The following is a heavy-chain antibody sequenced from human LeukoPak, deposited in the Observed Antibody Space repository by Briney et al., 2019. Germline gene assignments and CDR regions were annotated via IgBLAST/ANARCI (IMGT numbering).Heavy chain of an antibody. Sequence: GGSLRLSCAASGFTFSNAWMSWVRQAPGKGLEWVGRIKDKTDGGTTDYAAPVKGRFTISRDDSKNTLYLQMDSLKTEDTAVYYCTFFDQGLYWGQGTLVTVSS. V-gene: IGHV3-15*01. CDR1: GFTFSNAW. CDR3: TFFDQGLY. J-gene: IGHJ4*02. CDR2: IKDKTDGGTT. D-gene: IGHD3-9*01.